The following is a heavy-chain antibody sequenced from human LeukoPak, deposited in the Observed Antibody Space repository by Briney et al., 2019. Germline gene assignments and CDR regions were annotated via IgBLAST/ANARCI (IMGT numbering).Heavy chain of an antibody. CDR1: GFTVSNSH. J-gene: IGHJ4*02. D-gene: IGHD2-15*01. V-gene: IGHV3-53*01. CDR3: ARDSRGSHF. CDR2: INGAGDT. Sequence: GGSLRLSCAASGFTVSNSHLSWFRQAPGKGLASVSIINGAGDTYYVDSVRGRFTISRDDSKDTLYLQMNSLRDDDTAVYYCARDSRGSHFWGQGTLVTVSS.